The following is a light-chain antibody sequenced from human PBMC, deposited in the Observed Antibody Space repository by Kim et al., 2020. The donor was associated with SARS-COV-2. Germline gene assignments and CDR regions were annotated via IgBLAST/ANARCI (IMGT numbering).Light chain of an antibody. CDR1: QLGDKY. CDR3: QAWDTTVV. CDR2: QDK. J-gene: IGLJ2*01. Sequence: VSVSPGQTASITCSGDQLGDKYVCWYQQTPGQSPVLVIYQDKNRPSGIPERFSGSNSGNTATLTISGTQAMDEADYYCQAWDTTVVFGGGTQLTVL. V-gene: IGLV3-1*01.